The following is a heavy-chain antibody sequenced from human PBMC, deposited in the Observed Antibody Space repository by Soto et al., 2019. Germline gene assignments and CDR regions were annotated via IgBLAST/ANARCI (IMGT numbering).Heavy chain of an antibody. D-gene: IGHD3-10*01. J-gene: IGHJ6*02. CDR2: MNQDGSEK. CDR1: GFTFGDYW. CDR3: ASQRISYAMDV. V-gene: IGHV3-7*05. Sequence: EVQLVESGGGLVQPGGSLRLSCGVSGFTFGDYWMTWVRQAAGKGLEWVANMNQDGSEKFYVDSVKGRFTISRDNAKNSLYLQMNRLRAEDTAVYYCASQRISYAMDVWGQGTTVTVSS.